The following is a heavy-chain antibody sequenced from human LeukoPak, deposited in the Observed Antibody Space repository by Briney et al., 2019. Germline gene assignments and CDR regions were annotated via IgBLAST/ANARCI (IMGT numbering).Heavy chain of an antibody. CDR3: ARRRPSVYFDWLVFDY. J-gene: IGHJ4*02. D-gene: IGHD3-9*01. V-gene: IGHV3-21*01. CDR1: GSTFSSYS. Sequence: PGGSLRLSCAASGSTFSSYSMNWVRQAPGKGLEWVSSISSSSSYIYYADSVKGRFTISRDNAKNSLYLQMNSLRAEDTAVYYCARRRPSVYFDWLVFDYWGQGTLVTVSS. CDR2: ISSSSSYI.